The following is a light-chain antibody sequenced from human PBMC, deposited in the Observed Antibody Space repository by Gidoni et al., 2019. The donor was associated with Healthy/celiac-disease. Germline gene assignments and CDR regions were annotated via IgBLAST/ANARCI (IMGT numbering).Light chain of an antibody. CDR1: QSVTSN. V-gene: IGKV3-15*01. J-gene: IGKJ2*01. Sequence: IVMTQSPATLSVSPGERATLSCRASQSVTSNLAGYQQKPGQAPRLLIYGASTRATGIPARFSGSGSGTEFTLTISSLQSEDFAVYYCQQYNNWPRTFGQGTKLEIK. CDR3: QQYNNWPRT. CDR2: GAS.